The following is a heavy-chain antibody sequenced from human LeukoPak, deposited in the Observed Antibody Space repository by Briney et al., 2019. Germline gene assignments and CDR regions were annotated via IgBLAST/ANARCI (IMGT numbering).Heavy chain of an antibody. V-gene: IGHV3-66*01. CDR2: IYSGGST. Sequence: GGSLRLSCAASGVTVRSNYMSWVRHAPGKGLEWVSVIYSGGSTYYADSVKGRFTISRDNSKNTLYLQMNSLRAEDTAVYYCARDQLDIVATHAFDIWGQGTMVTVSS. CDR1: GVTVRSNY. D-gene: IGHD5-12*01. J-gene: IGHJ3*02. CDR3: ARDQLDIVATHAFDI.